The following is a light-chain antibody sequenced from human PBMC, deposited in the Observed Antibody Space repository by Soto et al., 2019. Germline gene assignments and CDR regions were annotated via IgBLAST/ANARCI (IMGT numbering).Light chain of an antibody. CDR3: QQYTNRPPWT. J-gene: IGKJ1*01. CDR1: QSVGTN. CDR2: RTS. Sequence: EIVMTQSPATLSVSPGERATLSCRASQSVGTNLAWYQQKPGQAPRLLLFRTSTMATGIPARFSGSGSGTDFTLTISSVQSDDFAVYYCQQYTNRPPWTFGQGTKVDMK. V-gene: IGKV3-15*01.